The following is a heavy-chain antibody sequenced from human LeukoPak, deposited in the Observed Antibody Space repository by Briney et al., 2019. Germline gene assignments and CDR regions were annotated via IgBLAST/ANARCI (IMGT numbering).Heavy chain of an antibody. CDR2: ISGSGGST. D-gene: IGHD5-24*01. V-gene: IGHV3-23*01. CDR3: AKAIADGYSEDYFDY. J-gene: IGHJ4*02. CDR1: GFTFSSYA. Sequence: GGSLRLSCAASGFTFSSYAMSWVRQAPGKGLEWVSAISGSGGSTYYADSVKGRFTISRDNSKNTLYLQMNSLRAEDTAVYYCAKAIADGYSEDYFDYWGQGTLVTVSS.